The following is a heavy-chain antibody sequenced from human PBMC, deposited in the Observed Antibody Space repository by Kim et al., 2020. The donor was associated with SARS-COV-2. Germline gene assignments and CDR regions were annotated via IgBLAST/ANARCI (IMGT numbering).Heavy chain of an antibody. D-gene: IGHD5-12*01. CDR2: ISAYNGNT. V-gene: IGHV1-18*04. CDR1: GYTFTSYG. Sequence: ASVKVSCKASGYTFTSYGISWVRQAPGQGLEWMGWISAYNGNTNYAQKLQGRVTMTTDTSTSTAYMELRSLRSDDTAVYYCARDGKVARAPYGMDVWGQGTTVTVSS. CDR3: ARDGKVARAPYGMDV. J-gene: IGHJ6*02.